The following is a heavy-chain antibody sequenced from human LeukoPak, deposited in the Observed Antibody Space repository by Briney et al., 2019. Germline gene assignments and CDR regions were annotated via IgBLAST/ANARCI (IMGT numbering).Heavy chain of an antibody. J-gene: IGHJ4*02. CDR3: VRRDPGWNYFDY. Sequence: PSETLSLTCTVSGASISSYYWSWIRQPPGKGLEWIGDIYYTGRNNYNPSLKSRVTISLDTSKNHLSLNLTSVLAADTAIYYCVRRDPGWNYFDYWGQGILVTVSS. V-gene: IGHV4-59*08. CDR1: GASISSYY. CDR2: IYYTGRN. D-gene: IGHD6-19*01.